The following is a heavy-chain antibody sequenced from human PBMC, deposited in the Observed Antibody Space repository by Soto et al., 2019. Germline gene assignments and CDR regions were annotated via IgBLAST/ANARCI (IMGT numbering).Heavy chain of an antibody. V-gene: IGHV3-33*01. CDR1: GFSFSNYA. CDR2: IWYDGSNK. J-gene: IGHJ4*02. Sequence: GGSLRLSCAASGFSFSNYAMHWVRQAPGKGLEWVAVIWYDGSNKYYADSVKGRFTISKDNSQTTVYLQMNSLRAEDSAVYYCTRDPYGGSRYYFDSWGQGTLVTVSS. D-gene: IGHD1-26*01. CDR3: TRDPYGGSRYYFDS.